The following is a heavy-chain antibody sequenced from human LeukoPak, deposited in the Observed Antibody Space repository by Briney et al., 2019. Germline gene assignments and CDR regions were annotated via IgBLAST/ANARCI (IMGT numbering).Heavy chain of an antibody. CDR3: AKDTGSSWYWGSDFDY. D-gene: IGHD6-13*01. CDR1: GGSISSYY. J-gene: IGHJ4*02. CDR2: IYTSGST. Sequence: PSETLSLTCTVSGGSISSYYWSWIRQPAGKGLEWIGRIYTSGSTNYNPSLKSRVTMSVDTSKNQFSLKLSSVTAADTAVYYCAKDTGSSWYWGSDFDYWGQGTLVTVSS. V-gene: IGHV4-4*07.